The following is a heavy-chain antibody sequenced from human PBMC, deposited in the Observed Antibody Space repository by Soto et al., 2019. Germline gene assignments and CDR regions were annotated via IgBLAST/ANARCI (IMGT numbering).Heavy chain of an antibody. CDR3: ANMYYYDSSRVDY. CDR1: GGSISSYY. J-gene: IGHJ4*02. Sequence: SETLSLTCTVSGGSISSYYWSWIRQPPGKGLEWIGYILYSGSTNYNPSLKSRVTISVDTSKNQFSLKLSSVTAADTAVYYCANMYYYDSSRVDYWGQGTLVTVSS. V-gene: IGHV4-59*01. CDR2: ILYSGST. D-gene: IGHD3-22*01.